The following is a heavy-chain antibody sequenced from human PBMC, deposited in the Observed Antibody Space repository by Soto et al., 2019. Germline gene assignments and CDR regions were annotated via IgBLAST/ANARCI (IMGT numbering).Heavy chain of an antibody. CDR1: GFNFSNYA. CDR2: IGGSGSGT. D-gene: IGHD3-3*01. J-gene: IGHJ4*02. V-gene: IGHV3-23*01. CDR3: AKGGIFGVVIKE. Sequence: EVQLLESGGGLVQPGGSLRLSCAASGFNFSNYAMSWVRQAPGKGLEWVSAIGGSGSGTYYADSVKGRFAISRNNSKNALYLQRNSLRAEDTAVYYCAKGGIFGVVIKEWGQGTLVTVSS.